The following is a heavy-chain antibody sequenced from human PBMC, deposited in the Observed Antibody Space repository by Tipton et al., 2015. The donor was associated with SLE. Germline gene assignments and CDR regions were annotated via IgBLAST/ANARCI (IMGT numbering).Heavy chain of an antibody. V-gene: IGHV4-61*02. CDR1: GGSFSSGSYY. CDR2: LYTSGST. D-gene: IGHD6-6*01. J-gene: IGHJ6*02. Sequence: TLSLTCAVYGGSFSSGSYYWSWIRQPAGKGLEGIGRLYTSGSTNYNPSLKSRVTISVETSKNQFSLKLSSVTAADTAVYYCARGMLTWRGALVGVDVWGQGTTVNVSS. CDR3: ARGMLTWRGALVGVDV.